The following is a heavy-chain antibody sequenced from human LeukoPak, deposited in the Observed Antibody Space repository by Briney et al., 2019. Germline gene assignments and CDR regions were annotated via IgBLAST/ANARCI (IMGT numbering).Heavy chain of an antibody. D-gene: IGHD6-19*01. Sequence: GASVKVSCKASGGTFSSYAISWVRQAPGQGLEWMGGIIPIFGTANYAQKFQGRVTMTRDTSTSTVYMELSSLRSEDTAVYYCARNLRIAVAGVPEKHNWFDPWGQGTLVTVSS. CDR3: ARNLRIAVAGVPEKHNWFDP. V-gene: IGHV1-69*05. CDR2: IIPIFGTA. CDR1: GGTFSSYA. J-gene: IGHJ5*02.